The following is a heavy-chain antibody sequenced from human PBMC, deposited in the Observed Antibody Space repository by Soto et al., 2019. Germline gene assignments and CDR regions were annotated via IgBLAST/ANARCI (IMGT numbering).Heavy chain of an antibody. Sequence: TLPLTCAVSGGSSISGGYYWSWIRKHPGKGLEWIGYIYYSGSTYYNPSLKSRVTISVDTSKNQFSLKLSSVTAADTAVYYCARDQGDDSSGYYFGPWFDPWGQGTLLTVSS. CDR1: GGSSISGGYY. CDR3: ARDQGDDSSGYYFGPWFDP. CDR2: IYYSGST. D-gene: IGHD3-22*01. V-gene: IGHV4-31*11. J-gene: IGHJ5*02.